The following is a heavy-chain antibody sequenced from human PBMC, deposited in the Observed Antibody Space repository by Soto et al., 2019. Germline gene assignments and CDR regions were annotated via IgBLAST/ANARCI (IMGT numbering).Heavy chain of an antibody. D-gene: IGHD1-26*01. CDR2: ISKSGIDI. V-gene: IGHV3-48*03. J-gene: IGHJ3*02. CDR3: APRKYGSFNIGAFDI. CDR1: GFSFSTYG. Sequence: VGSLRLSGAASGFSFSTYGMNWVRQAPGKGLEWVSYISKSGIDIYYADSVKGRFTISRDNANNSLYLQMNSLRAEDTAVYYCAPRKYGSFNIGAFDIWGQGTMVTVSS.